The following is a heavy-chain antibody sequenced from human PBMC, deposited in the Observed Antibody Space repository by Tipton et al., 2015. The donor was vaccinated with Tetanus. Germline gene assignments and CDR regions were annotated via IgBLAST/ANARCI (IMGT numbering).Heavy chain of an antibody. J-gene: IGHJ5*02. CDR2: ISFRGST. D-gene: IGHD3-16*01. CDR3: ARRYEAPGLDRFHP. CDR1: GGPMISDSFY. Sequence: TLSLTCTVSGGPMISDSFYWAWFRQTPGKGLEWIGSISFRGSTYHNPSLRSRVPLSIDTVNQHFSVKLHSVTAADTAVYYCARRYEAPGLDRFHPWGQGTLVTVSS. V-gene: IGHV4-39*01.